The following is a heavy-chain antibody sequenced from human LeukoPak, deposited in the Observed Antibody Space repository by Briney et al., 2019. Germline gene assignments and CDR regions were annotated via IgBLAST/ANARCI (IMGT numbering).Heavy chain of an antibody. CDR2: DSNNGNI. CDR1: GSFFSSHS. CDR3: ARDNWGSLDI. Sequence: SETLSLTCTVPGSFFSSHSWGWVRQPPGKGLEWIGYDSNNGNINFNPALKSRVTISVDTSKRQFSLKLRSVTAADTAVYYCARDNWGSLDIWGQGILVTVSS. D-gene: IGHD7-27*01. J-gene: IGHJ4*02. V-gene: IGHV4-59*11.